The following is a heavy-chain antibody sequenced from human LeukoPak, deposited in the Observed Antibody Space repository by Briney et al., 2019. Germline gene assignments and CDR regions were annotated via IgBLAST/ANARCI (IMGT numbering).Heavy chain of an antibody. J-gene: IGHJ6*03. CDR3: ARRAAIYYYYYMDV. CDR2: IYYSGST. Sequence: PSETLSLTCTVSGGSISSSSYYWGWIRQPPGKGLEWIGSIYYSGSTYYNPSLKSRVTISVDTSKNQFSLKLSSVTAADTAVYYCARRAAIYYYYYMDVWGKGTTVTISS. D-gene: IGHD6-25*01. CDR1: GGSISSSSYY. V-gene: IGHV4-39*07.